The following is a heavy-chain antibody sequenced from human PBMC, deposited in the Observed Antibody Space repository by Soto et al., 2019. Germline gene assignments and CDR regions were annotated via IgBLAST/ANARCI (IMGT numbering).Heavy chain of an antibody. Sequence: GESLKISCKGSGYSFTSYWIGWVRQMPGKGLEWMGIIYPGDSDTRYSPSFQGQVTISADKSISTAYLQWSSLKASDTAMYHFARTSAAGNYYYVMYVWGQGTTVIVSS. CDR1: GYSFTSYW. V-gene: IGHV5-51*01. D-gene: IGHD6-13*01. CDR3: ARTSAAGNYYYVMYV. J-gene: IGHJ6*01. CDR2: IYPGDSDT.